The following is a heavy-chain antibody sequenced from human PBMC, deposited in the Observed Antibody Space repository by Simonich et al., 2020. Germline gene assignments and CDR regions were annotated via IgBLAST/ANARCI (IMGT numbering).Heavy chain of an antibody. D-gene: IGHD1-1*01. J-gene: IGHJ3*02. V-gene: IGHV1-18*01. CDR1: GYTFTSYG. CDR3: ARSTTGTTAFDI. Sequence: QVQLVQSGAEVKKPGASVKVSCKASGYTFTSYGISWVRKAPGQGLEWMGRISAYKGNTNYAQKLQGRVTMTPATSTSTAYMELRSLRSDDTAVYYCARSTTGTTAFDIWGQGTMVTVSS. CDR2: ISAYKGNT.